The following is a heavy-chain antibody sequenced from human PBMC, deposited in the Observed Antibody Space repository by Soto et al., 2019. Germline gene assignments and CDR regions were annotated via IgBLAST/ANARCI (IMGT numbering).Heavy chain of an antibody. V-gene: IGHV5-51*01. CDR2: IYPGDSDT. J-gene: IGHJ6*02. CDR1: GYSFTSYW. CDR3: ARVTTVVTPVDYYYYGMDV. D-gene: IGHD4-17*01. Sequence: GESLKISCKGSGYSFTSYWIGWVRQMPGKGLEWMGIIYPGDSDTRYSPSFQGQVNISADKSISTTYLQWSSLKASDTAMYYCARVTTVVTPVDYYYYGMDVWGQGTTVTVSS.